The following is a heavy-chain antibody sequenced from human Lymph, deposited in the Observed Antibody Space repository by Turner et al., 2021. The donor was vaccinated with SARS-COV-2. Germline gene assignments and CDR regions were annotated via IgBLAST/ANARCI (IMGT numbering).Heavy chain of an antibody. CDR2: ILYDGSYK. J-gene: IGHJ5*02. CDR3: ARDYSSSSYLVSWFDP. Sequence: QVQLVESGGGVVQPGRYLILSWAASGFSFSSYGMHWVRQAPGKGLEWVAVILYDGSYKYYADSVKGRFTISRDNSKNTLYLQMNSLRAEDTAVYYCARDYSSSSYLVSWFDPWGQGALVTVSS. CDR1: GFSFSSYG. V-gene: IGHV3-33*01. D-gene: IGHD6-6*01.